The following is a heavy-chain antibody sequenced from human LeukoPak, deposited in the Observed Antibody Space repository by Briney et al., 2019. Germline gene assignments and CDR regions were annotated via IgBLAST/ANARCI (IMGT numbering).Heavy chain of an antibody. V-gene: IGHV1-18*01. J-gene: IGHJ4*02. D-gene: IGHD2-15*01. CDR3: ARVHQDIVVVVAPFDY. Sequence: ASVTVSCKASGYTFTSYGISWVRQAPGQGLEWMGWISAYNGNTNYAQKLQGRVTMTTDTSTSTAYMELRSLRSDDTAVYYCARVHQDIVVVVAPFDYGGQGTLVTVSS. CDR1: GYTFTSYG. CDR2: ISAYNGNT.